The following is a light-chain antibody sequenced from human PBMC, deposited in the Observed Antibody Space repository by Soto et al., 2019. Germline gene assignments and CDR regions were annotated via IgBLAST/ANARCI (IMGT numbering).Light chain of an antibody. J-gene: IGKJ1*01. V-gene: IGKV1-5*03. CDR1: QSISSW. CDR3: QQYNSYPWT. Sequence: DIQMTQSPSTLSASVGDRVTITCRASQSISSWLSWYQQKPGKAPKLLIYKASSLESGVPSRFSGSGSGQEFTLTISSLQPDDFATYYCQQYNSYPWTFGQGTKVEIK. CDR2: KAS.